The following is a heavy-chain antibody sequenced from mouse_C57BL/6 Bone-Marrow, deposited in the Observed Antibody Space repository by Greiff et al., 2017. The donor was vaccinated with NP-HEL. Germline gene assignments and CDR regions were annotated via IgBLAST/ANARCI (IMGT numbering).Heavy chain of an antibody. J-gene: IGHJ4*01. CDR1: GFTFSNYW. CDR3: TVSIYYYGSSSHYYAMDC. V-gene: IGHV6-3*01. Sequence: EVQGVESGGGLVQPGGSMKLSCVASGFTFSNYWMNWVRQSPEKGLEWVAQISLKSDNYATHYAVSVKGRFTISRDDSKSSVYLQMNNLRAEDTGIYYCTVSIYYYGSSSHYYAMDCWGQGTSVTVSS. CDR2: ISLKSDNYAT. D-gene: IGHD1-1*01.